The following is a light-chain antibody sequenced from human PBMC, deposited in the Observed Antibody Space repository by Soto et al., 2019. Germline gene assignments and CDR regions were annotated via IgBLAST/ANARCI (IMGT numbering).Light chain of an antibody. CDR1: QGIRNY. CDR3: QKYNSAPLT. J-gene: IGKJ4*01. V-gene: IGKV1-27*01. Sequence: DIQMTQSPSSLSASIGDRVTITCRASQGIRNYLAWYPQKPGKVLQLLIYAASTLQSWGPSRCSSSGSGTDFTLTISSLQPEDVATYYCQKYNSAPLTFGGGTKVDIK. CDR2: AAS.